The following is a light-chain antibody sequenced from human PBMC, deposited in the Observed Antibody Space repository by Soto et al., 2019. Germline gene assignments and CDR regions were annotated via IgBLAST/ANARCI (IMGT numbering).Light chain of an antibody. CDR1: RSDVGGYKY. J-gene: IGLJ2*01. Sequence: QSVLTQPASVSGSPGQSITISCTGTRSDVGGYKYVSWYQHHPGKAPKVMIYEVSYRPPGVSNRFSGSKSGNTASLTISGLQAEDEGDYYCSSYTTSSTLVFGGGTQLTVL. CDR2: EVS. V-gene: IGLV2-14*01. CDR3: SSYTTSSTLV.